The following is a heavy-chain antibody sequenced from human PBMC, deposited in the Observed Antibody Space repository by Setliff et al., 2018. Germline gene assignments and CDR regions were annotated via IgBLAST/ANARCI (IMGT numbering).Heavy chain of an antibody. J-gene: IGHJ3*02. V-gene: IGHV3-23*01. Sequence: GALRLSCAASGFTFSSYAMSWVRQAPGKGLEWVSAITGNGGSTYYADSVKGRFTISRDNSKNSLYLEMYSLRAEDTAVYYCARDPAYGAFDIWGQGNPGHRLL. CDR3: ARDPAYGAFDI. D-gene: IGHD3-16*01. CDR1: GFTFSSYA. CDR2: ITGNGGST.